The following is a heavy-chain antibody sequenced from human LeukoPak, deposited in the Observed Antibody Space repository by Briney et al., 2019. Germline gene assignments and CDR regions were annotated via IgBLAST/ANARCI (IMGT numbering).Heavy chain of an antibody. CDR3: ARGYGDYVWYFDL. V-gene: IGHV1-3*01. Sequence: GASVKVSCKASGYTLTSYAMHWVRQAPGQRLEWMGWINAGNGNTKYSQKFQGRVTITRDTSASTAYMELSSLRSEDTAVYYCARGYGDYVWYFDLWGRGTLVTVSS. J-gene: IGHJ2*01. CDR1: GYTLTSYA. D-gene: IGHD4-17*01. CDR2: INAGNGNT.